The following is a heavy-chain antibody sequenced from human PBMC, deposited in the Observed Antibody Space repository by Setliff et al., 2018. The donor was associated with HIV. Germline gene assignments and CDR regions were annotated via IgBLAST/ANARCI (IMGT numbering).Heavy chain of an antibody. CDR3: AREMGSTHQAFDI. D-gene: IGHD2-15*01. J-gene: IGHJ3*02. Sequence: LRLSCAASGFTFSDYYMTWIRQAPGKGLEWVSYISPNGNSMYYADSVKGRFTISRDNAKNSLYLQMSSLRAEDTAVYYCAREMGSTHQAFDIWGQGTMVTVSS. CDR2: ISPNGNSM. V-gene: IGHV3-11*04. CDR1: GFTFSDYY.